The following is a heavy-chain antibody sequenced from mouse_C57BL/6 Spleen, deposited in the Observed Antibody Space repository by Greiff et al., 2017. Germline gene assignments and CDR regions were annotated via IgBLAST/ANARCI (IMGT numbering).Heavy chain of an antibody. CDR3: AREGWDAMDY. D-gene: IGHD1-1*02. CDR2: INYDGSST. J-gene: IGHJ4*01. V-gene: IGHV5-16*01. CDR1: GFTFSDYY. Sequence: EVQRVESEGGLVQPGSSMKLSCTASGFTFSDYYMAWVRQVPEKGLEWVANINYDGSSTYYLDSLKSRFIISRDNAKNILYLQMSSLKSEDTATYYCAREGWDAMDYWGQGTSVTVSS.